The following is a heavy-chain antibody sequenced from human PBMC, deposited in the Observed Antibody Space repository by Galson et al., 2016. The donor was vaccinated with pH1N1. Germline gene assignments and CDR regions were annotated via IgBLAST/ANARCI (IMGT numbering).Heavy chain of an antibody. J-gene: IGHJ4*02. V-gene: IGHV4-61*09. Sequence: LSLTCTVSGTSISSGSYYWSWIRQPAGKGLEWIGHIHTSGSTNYNPSLKSRVTISVDTSKNQFSLKVSSVTAADTAVYYCARDRSPARLYYWGQGALVTVSS. CDR1: GTSISSGSYY. CDR2: IHTSGST. D-gene: IGHD2-2*01. CDR3: ARDRSPARLYY.